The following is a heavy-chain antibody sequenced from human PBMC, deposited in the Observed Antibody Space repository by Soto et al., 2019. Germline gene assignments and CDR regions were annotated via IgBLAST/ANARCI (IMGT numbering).Heavy chain of an antibody. J-gene: IGHJ5*02. V-gene: IGHV4-39*01. Sequence: SETLSLTCSVSGGSISSFTYYWGWIRQPPGKGLEWIGTVYYNENTYYNPSLKSRVTITVDTAKNQFSLNLRSVTAADTAMYFCARLERYYGSPGWFDPWGPGTLVTVSS. CDR2: VYYNENT. D-gene: IGHD1-1*01. CDR3: ARLERYYGSPGWFDP. CDR1: GGSISSFTYY.